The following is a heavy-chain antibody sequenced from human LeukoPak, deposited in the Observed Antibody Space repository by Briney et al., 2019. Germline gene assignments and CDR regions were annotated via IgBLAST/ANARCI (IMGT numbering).Heavy chain of an antibody. D-gene: IGHD6-19*01. J-gene: IGHJ4*02. CDR2: ISASGGTT. V-gene: IGHV3-23*01. CDR1: EFRLVSQP. Sequence: GGSLSLSFQASEFRLVSQPMTWSARAEGKRLDWFSSISASGGTTFHSGSVKGRFTISRDNSKKVLYLQMNGLRVEDTAIYYCAKDYCSSAICPADYWGQGTQVTVSS. CDR3: AKDYCSSAICPADY.